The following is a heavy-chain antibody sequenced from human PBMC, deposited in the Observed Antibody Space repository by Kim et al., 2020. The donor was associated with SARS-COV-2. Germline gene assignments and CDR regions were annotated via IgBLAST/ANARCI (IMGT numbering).Heavy chain of an antibody. CDR2: IYYSGST. CDR1: GGSISSSSYY. V-gene: IGHV4-39*01. D-gene: IGHD6-13*01. J-gene: IGHJ4*02. Sequence: SETLSLTCTVSGGSISSSSYYWGWIRQPPGKGLEWIGSIYYSGSTYYNPSLKSRVTISVDTSKNQFSLKLSSVTAADTAVYYCARQASRAAASRFDYWGQGTLVTVSS. CDR3: ARQASRAAASRFDY.